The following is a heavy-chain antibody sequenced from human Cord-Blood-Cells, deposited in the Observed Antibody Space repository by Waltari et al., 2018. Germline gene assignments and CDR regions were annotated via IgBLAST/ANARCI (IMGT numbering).Heavy chain of an antibody. V-gene: IGHV4-31*03. D-gene: IGHD1-26*01. Sequence: TCTVSGGSISSGGYYWSWIRQHPGKGLEWIGYIYYSGSTYYNPSLKSRVTISVDTSKNQFSLKLSSVTAADTAVYYCARDGAGKRGGSYGGYFDYWGQGTLVTVSS. J-gene: IGHJ4*02. CDR2: IYYSGST. CDR3: ARDGAGKRGGSYGGYFDY. CDR1: GGSISSGGYY.